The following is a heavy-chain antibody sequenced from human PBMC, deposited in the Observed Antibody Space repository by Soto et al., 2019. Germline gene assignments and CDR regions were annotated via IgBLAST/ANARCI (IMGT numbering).Heavy chain of an antibody. D-gene: IGHD4-17*01. J-gene: IGHJ4*02. Sequence: GGSLRLSCAASGFTFRSYWMSWVRQAPGKGLEWVANINQDGDEEDYVDSVKGRFTISRDNSKNSLYLQMDSLRGEDTAVYYCASSYAHWGQGTLVTVSS. CDR3: ASSYAH. V-gene: IGHV3-7*01. CDR1: GFTFRSYW. CDR2: INQDGDEE.